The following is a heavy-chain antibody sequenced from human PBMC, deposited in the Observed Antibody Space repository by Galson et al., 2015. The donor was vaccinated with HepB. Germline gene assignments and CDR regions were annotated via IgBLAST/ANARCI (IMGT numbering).Heavy chain of an antibody. J-gene: IGHJ4*02. CDR2: ISGSSTYI. CDR3: ARGELYCRGGSCYTGEFDY. V-gene: IGHV3-21*01. CDR1: GFTFSSYS. D-gene: IGHD2-15*01. Sequence: SLRLSCAASGFTFSSYSMNWVRQAPGKGLEWVSSISGSSTYIYYADSVKGRFTISRDNAENSPYLQMNSLRAEDTAVYYCARGELYCRGGSCYTGEFDYWGQGTLLTVSS.